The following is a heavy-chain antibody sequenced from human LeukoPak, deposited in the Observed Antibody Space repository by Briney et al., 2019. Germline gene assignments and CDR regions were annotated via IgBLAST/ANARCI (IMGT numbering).Heavy chain of an antibody. CDR2: IGTSGDT. V-gene: IGHV3-13*01. CDR1: GFTLNNYD. J-gene: IGHJ4*02. CDR3: ALGKNFGYHYFDF. Sequence: GGSLRLSCAASGFTLNNYDMHWVRQTTGKGPEWVSGIGTSGDTYYSDSAKGRFTISRDYSKNTLFLQMSSLRPEDTAVYYCALGKNFGYHYFDFWGQGALVTVSS. D-gene: IGHD2-2*03.